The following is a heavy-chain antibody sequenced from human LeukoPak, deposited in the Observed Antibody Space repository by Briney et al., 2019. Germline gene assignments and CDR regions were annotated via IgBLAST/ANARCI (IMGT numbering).Heavy chain of an antibody. CDR3: ARDDCTNGHGWFDP. V-gene: IGHV4-30-4*08. Sequence: PSETLSLTCTVSGGSISSGDYYWRWIRQPPGKGLGRIGYIYYSGSTYYNPSLKSRVAISVNTSKNQHSLELTSVSAPATVLFFCARDDCTNGHGWFDPWGQGTLVTVSS. J-gene: IGHJ5*02. CDR1: GGSISSGDYY. D-gene: IGHD2-8*01. CDR2: IYYSGST.